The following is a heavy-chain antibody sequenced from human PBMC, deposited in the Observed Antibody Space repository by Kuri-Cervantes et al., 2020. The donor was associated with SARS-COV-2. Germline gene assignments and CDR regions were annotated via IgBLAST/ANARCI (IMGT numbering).Heavy chain of an antibody. V-gene: IGHV4-34*01. CDR1: GGSFNNYY. CDR2: INQSGGT. D-gene: IGHD2-2*01. CDR3: ARGLVAVVPSPILGLGPHYFSYHLDV. J-gene: IGHJ6*02. Sequence: GSLRLSCAVYGGSFNNYYWSWIRQPPGKGLEWIGDINQSGGTNHSPSLKSRVIISTDTSRNQFSLELRSVTAADTAVYYCARGLVAVVPSPILGLGPHYFSYHLDVWGQGTTVIVSS.